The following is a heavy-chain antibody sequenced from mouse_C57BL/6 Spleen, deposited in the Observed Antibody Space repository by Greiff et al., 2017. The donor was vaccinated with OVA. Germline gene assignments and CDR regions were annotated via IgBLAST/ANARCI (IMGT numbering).Heavy chain of an antibody. CDR2: ISSGSSTI. J-gene: IGHJ4*01. V-gene: IGHV5-17*01. D-gene: IGHD1-2*01. Sequence: EVKLVESGGGLVKPGGSLKLSCAASGFPFSDYGMHWVRQAPEKGLEWVAYISSGSSTIYYADTVTGRFTISRDNAKNTLFLQMTSLRSEDTAMYYCARGLLRHAMDYWGQGTSVTVSS. CDR3: ARGLLRHAMDY. CDR1: GFPFSDYG.